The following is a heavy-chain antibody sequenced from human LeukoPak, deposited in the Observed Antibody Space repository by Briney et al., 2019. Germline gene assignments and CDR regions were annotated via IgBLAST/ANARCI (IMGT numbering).Heavy chain of an antibody. CDR2: ISGSGGST. D-gene: IGHD4-17*01. J-gene: IGHJ4*02. V-gene: IGHV3-23*01. Sequence: GGSLRLSCAASGFTFSSYAMSWVRQAPGKGLEWVSAISGSGGSTYYADSVKGRFTLHRDSYKNTLSLQMDSLRAEDTAVYYCARSPLIRESYGDKIVKFDYWGQGPLVTVSS. CDR3: ARSPLIRESYGDKIVKFDY. CDR1: GFTFSSYA.